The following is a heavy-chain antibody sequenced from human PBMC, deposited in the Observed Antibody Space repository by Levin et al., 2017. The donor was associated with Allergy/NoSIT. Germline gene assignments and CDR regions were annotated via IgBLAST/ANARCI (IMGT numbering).Heavy chain of an antibody. CDR3: ARGRMTTRRNFKFDY. CDR1: GGSFSGYY. CDR2: INHSGST. D-gene: IGHD4-11*01. Sequence: SETLSLTCAVYGGSFSGYYWSWIRQPPGKGLEWIGEINHSGSTNYNPSLKSRVTISVDTSKNQFSLKLSSVTAADTAVYYCARGRMTTRRNFKFDYWGQGTLVTVSS. V-gene: IGHV4-34*01. J-gene: IGHJ4*02.